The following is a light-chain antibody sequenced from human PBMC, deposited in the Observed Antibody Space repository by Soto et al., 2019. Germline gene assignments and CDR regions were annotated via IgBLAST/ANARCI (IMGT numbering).Light chain of an antibody. CDR3: QQSYKMPS. CDR1: QRISYY. V-gene: IGKV1-39*01. Sequence: DIQMTQSPSPLSASVGDRFTITCRASQRISYYLNWFQQKPGRAPKLLIYAASSLEAGVPSRYSGSGSGTDFTLTISSLEPEDFGTYYCQQSYKMPSFGQGTRLEIK. J-gene: IGKJ5*01. CDR2: AAS.